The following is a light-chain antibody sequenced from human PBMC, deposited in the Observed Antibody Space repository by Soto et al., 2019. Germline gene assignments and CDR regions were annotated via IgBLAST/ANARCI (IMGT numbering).Light chain of an antibody. J-gene: IGKJ4*01. V-gene: IGKV4-1*01. CDR2: WAS. Sequence: DIVMTQSPASLAVSLGERATINCKSSPRVLSSSNNQNYLAWYQQKPGQPPKLIIYWASTRESGVPDRFSGSGSRTDFTFTISRLQAEDVAIYYCQPYYSTPLTFGGVTKVEIK. CDR3: QPYYSTPLT. CDR1: PRVLSSSNNQNY.